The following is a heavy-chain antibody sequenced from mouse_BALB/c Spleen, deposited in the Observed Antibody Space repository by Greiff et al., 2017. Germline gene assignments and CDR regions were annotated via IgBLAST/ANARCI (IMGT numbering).Heavy chain of an antibody. J-gene: IGHJ4*01. V-gene: IGHV5-9-4*01. CDR2: ISSGGSYT. CDR3: ARGGNSYAMDY. Sequence: EVHLVESGGGLVKPGGSLKLSCAASGFTFSSYAMSWVRQSPEKRLEWVAEISSGGSYTYYPDTVTGRFTISRDNAKNTLYLEMSSLRSEDTAMYYCARGGNSYAMDYWGQGTSVTVSS. CDR1: GFTFSSYA. D-gene: IGHD2-1*01.